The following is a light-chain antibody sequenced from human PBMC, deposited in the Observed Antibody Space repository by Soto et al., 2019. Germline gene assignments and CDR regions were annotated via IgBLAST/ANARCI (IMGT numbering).Light chain of an antibody. CDR2: EVS. V-gene: IGLV2-14*01. Sequence: QSVLTQPASVSGSPGQSITISCTGTSSDVGGYNYVSWYQQHPVKAPKLMIYEVSNRPSGVSNRFSGSKSGNTASLTISGLQAEDEADYYCSSYTSRRTVVFGGGTKLTVL. J-gene: IGLJ2*01. CDR3: SSYTSRRTVV. CDR1: SSDVGGYNY.